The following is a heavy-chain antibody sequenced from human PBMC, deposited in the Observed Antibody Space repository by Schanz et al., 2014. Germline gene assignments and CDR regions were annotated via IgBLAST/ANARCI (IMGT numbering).Heavy chain of an antibody. CDR3: ARVRRRIATPSTPSFRNYYYYAMDV. J-gene: IGHJ6*02. CDR2: IWYDGSNK. CDR1: GFIFSSYG. Sequence: QVQLVESGGGVVQPGRSLRLSCAASGFIFSSYGLHWVRQAPGKGLEWVAFIWYDGSNKYYADSVKGRFTISRDNSKNTLYLQMNSLRAEDTSVYFWARVRRRIATPSTPSFRNYYYYAMDVWGRGTTVTVSS. V-gene: IGHV3-33*01. D-gene: IGHD6-13*01.